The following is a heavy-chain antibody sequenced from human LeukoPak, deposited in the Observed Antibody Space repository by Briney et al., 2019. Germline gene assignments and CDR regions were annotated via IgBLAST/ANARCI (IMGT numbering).Heavy chain of an antibody. Sequence: PSETLSLTCTVSGGSISSGGYYWSWIRQPPGKGLEWIGYIYHSGSTYYNPSLKSRVTISVDRSKNQFSLKLSSVTAADTAVYYCARVTTGSTTLDSWGQGILVTVSS. V-gene: IGHV4-30-2*01. J-gene: IGHJ5*01. CDR3: ARVTTGSTTLDS. CDR2: IYHSGST. CDR1: GGSISSGGYY. D-gene: IGHD1-1*01.